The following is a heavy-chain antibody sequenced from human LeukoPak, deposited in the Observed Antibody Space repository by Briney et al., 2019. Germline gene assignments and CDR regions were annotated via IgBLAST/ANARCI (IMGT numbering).Heavy chain of an antibody. CDR3: ARGRYATVPFDV. J-gene: IGHJ3*01. V-gene: IGHV3-33*01. CDR1: GLTFRSYD. D-gene: IGHD3-9*01. CDR2: IWSDGSFK. Sequence: GGSLRLSCAASGLTFRSYDMYWVRQAPGKGLEWVAIIWSDGSFKYYAESVKGRFTISRDNSKNTVYLQMDILRAEDTAVYYCARGRYATVPFDVWGQGTMVTVSS.